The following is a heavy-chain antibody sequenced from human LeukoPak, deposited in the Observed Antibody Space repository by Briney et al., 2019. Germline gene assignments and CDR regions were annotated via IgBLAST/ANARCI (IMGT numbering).Heavy chain of an antibody. CDR3: ARIRGSHYYYYYMDV. D-gene: IGHD1-26*01. V-gene: IGHV3-53*01. CDR2: IYSGGST. J-gene: IGHJ6*03. Sequence: PGGSLRLSCAASGFFFPHAWMYWIRQTPGKGLEWVSVIYSGGSTYYADSVKGRFTISRDNSKNTLYLQMNSLRAEDTAVYYCARIRGSHYYYYYMDVWGKGTTVTVSS. CDR1: GFFFPHAW.